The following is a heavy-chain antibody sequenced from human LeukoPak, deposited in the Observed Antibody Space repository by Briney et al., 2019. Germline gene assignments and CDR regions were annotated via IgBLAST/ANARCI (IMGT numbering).Heavy chain of an antibody. CDR3: ASSPCRGSGGSCYSSSWYFDL. CDR2: IYYSGST. J-gene: IGHJ2*01. Sequence: PSETLSLTCTVSGGSISSGDYYWSWIRQPPGKGLEWIGYIYYSGSTYYNPSLKSRVTISVDTSKNQFSLKLSSVTAADTAVYYCASSPCRGSGGSCYSSSWYFDLWGRGTLVTVSS. CDR1: GGSISSGDYY. D-gene: IGHD2-15*01. V-gene: IGHV4-30-4*01.